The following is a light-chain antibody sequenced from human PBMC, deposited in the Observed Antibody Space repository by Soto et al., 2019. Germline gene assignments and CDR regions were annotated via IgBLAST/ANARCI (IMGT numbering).Light chain of an antibody. J-gene: IGKJ5*01. CDR3: QQGSTTPIT. V-gene: IGKV1-39*01. CDR1: QNIGSF. Sequence: DIQMTQSPSSLAASIGDRVTITCRASQNIGSFVNWYQQKPGEAPRLLVYPAFRIQSGVPSRFNASGSGTDFTLSISSLQPEDLSTYYCQQGSTTPITFGLGTRLEIK. CDR2: PAF.